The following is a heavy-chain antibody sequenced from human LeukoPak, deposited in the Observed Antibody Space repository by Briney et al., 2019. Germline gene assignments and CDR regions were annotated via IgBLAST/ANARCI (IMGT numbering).Heavy chain of an antibody. V-gene: IGHV3-7*04. D-gene: IGHD2-2*01. Sequence: GGSLRLSCAASGFTFSSSWMNWARQAPGKGLEWVANIKQDGGEKYYVDSVKGRFTISRDNAKNSLYLQMNSLRADDTAVYYCARDIVVVPNAAFDPWGQGTLVTVSS. CDR1: GFTFSSSW. J-gene: IGHJ5*02. CDR3: ARDIVVVPNAAFDP. CDR2: IKQDGGEK.